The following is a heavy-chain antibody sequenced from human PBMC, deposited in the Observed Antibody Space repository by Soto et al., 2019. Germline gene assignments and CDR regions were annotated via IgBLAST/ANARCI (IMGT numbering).Heavy chain of an antibody. Sequence: ASVKVSCKASGYTFTSYGISWVRQAPGQGLEWMGWISAYNGNTNYAQKLQGRVTMTTDTSTSTAYMELRSLRSDDTAVYYCARDALGSCRSSSCHVFYGMDVWGQGTTVTVSS. V-gene: IGHV1-18*04. CDR2: ISAYNGNT. D-gene: IGHD2-2*01. CDR1: GYTFTSYG. CDR3: ARDALGSCRSSSCHVFYGMDV. J-gene: IGHJ6*02.